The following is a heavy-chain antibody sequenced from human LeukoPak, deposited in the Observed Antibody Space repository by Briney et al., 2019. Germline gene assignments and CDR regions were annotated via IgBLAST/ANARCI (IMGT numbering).Heavy chain of an antibody. CDR3: ARDPERAITTSAWFDP. CDR2: INHSGST. CDR1: GGSFSGYY. Sequence: PSETLSLTCAVYGGSFSGYYWSWIRQPPGKGLEWIGEINHSGSTNYNPSLKSRVTISVDTSKNQFSLKLSSVTAADTAVYYCARDPERAITTSAWFDPWGQGTLVTVSS. D-gene: IGHD3-22*01. J-gene: IGHJ5*02. V-gene: IGHV4-34*01.